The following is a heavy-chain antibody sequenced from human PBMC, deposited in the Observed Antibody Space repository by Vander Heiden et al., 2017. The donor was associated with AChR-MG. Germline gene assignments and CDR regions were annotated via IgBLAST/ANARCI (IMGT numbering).Heavy chain of an antibody. CDR3: ARDRARFMNCSGGSCYFEDWFDP. CDR2: ISSSGSTI. CDR1: GFTFSSYE. V-gene: IGHV3-48*03. J-gene: IGHJ5*02. Sequence: EVQLVESGGGLVQPEGSLRLSCAASGFTFSSYEMNWVRQAPGKGLEWVSYISSSGSTIYYADSVKGRFTISRDNAKNSLYLQMNSLRAEDTAVYYCARDRARFMNCSGGSCYFEDWFDPWGHGTLVTVSS. D-gene: IGHD2-15*01.